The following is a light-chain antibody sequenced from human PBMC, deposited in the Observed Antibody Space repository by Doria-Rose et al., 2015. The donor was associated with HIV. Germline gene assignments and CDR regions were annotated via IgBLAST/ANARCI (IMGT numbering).Light chain of an antibody. J-gene: IGKJ1*01. CDR3: QQTYSSPPWT. CDR1: QTVSTY. Sequence: QSPSSLSASIGDRVTITCRASQTVSTYLNWFQQEPGKAPKLLIYAASRLQSGVPSRFSGGGSGTDFTLTISGLQPGDFATYYCQQTYSSPPWTFGQGTKVEIK. CDR2: AAS. V-gene: IGKV1-39*01.